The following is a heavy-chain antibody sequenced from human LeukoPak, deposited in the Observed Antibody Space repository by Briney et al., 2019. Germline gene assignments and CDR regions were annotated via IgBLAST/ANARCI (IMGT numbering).Heavy chain of an antibody. CDR1: GFTFNNYN. D-gene: IGHD5-12*01. J-gene: IGHJ6*03. CDR2: ISSISSSYI. Sequence: GGSLRLSCAASGFTFNNYNMNWLRQAPGEGLEWVSSISSISSSYIYYADSVKGRFTISRDNARNSLYLQMNSLRAEGTAVYYCARERSGYDFPGRDYYYMDVWGKGTTVTVSS. V-gene: IGHV3-21*01. CDR3: ARERSGYDFPGRDYYYMDV.